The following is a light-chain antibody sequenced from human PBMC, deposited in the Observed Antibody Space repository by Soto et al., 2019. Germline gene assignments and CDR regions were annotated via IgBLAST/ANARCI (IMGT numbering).Light chain of an antibody. J-gene: IGKJ1*01. CDR3: QQSKRLPPT. CDR1: QSISSN. CDR2: TAA. Sequence: DIQMTQSPSSLSAFVGDRVTITCRASQSISSNLNWYQQKPGKAPKLLIYTAASLQSGVPSRFSDSGSGTDFTLTIASRQLEDFATYYCQQSKRLPPTFGQGNKVEIK. V-gene: IGKV1-39*01.